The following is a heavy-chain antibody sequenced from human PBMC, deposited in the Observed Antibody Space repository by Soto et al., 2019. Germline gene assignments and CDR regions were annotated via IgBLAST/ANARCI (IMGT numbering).Heavy chain of an antibody. D-gene: IGHD3-16*01. CDR2: TYYRSQWHN. Sequence: SQTLSLTCGISGDSVSSNSATWNWIRQSPSRGLERLGRTYYRSQWHNEYEESVKSRITINPDTSKNQFSLQLNSMSPEDTAVYSCASERGSLSDALDSWGRGPMVTVAS. V-gene: IGHV6-1*01. CDR3: ASERGSLSDALDS. J-gene: IGHJ3*02. CDR1: GDSVSSNSAT.